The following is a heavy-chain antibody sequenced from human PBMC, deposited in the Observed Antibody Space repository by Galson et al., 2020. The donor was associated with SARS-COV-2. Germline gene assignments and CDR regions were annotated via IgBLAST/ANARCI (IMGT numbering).Heavy chain of an antibody. CDR3: TRVAPDSRSFWDTFDI. Sequence: ESLKISFATSGITLSESPMPWVRPASGKGLGLVGRIRSKANNYATAYAASLKGRFTISRDDSKNTADLQMNSLKTEDTAVYYCTRVAPDSRSFWDTFDIWGQGTVVTVAS. CDR1: GITLSESP. D-gene: IGHD6-6*01. V-gene: IGHV3-73*01. J-gene: IGHJ3*02. CDR2: IRSKANNYAT.